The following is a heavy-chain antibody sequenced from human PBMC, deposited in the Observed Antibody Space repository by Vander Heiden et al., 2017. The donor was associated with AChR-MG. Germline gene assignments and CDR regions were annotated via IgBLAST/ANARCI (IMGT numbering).Heavy chain of an antibody. J-gene: IGHJ3*02. CDR3: ARGGIQVDYGDYLPSAFDI. V-gene: IGHV3-48*03. Sequence: EVQLVESGGGLVQPGGSLRLSCAASGFTFSSYELNWVRQAPGKGLEWVSYISSSGSTIYYADSVKGRFTISRDNAKNSLYLQMNSLRAEDTAVYYCARGGIQVDYGDYLPSAFDIWGQGTMVTVSS. CDR2: ISSSGSTI. D-gene: IGHD4-17*01. CDR1: GFTFSSYE.